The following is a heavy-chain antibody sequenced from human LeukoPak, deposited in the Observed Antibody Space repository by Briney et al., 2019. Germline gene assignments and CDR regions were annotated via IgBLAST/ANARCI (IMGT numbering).Heavy chain of an antibody. Sequence: ASVKVSCKVSGYTLTELSMHWVRQAPGKGLEWMGGFDPEDGETIYAQKFQGRVTMTEDTSTDTAYMELSSLGSEDTAVYYCATDLYSSGWSFDYWGQGTLVTVSS. CDR1: GYTLTELS. V-gene: IGHV1-24*01. J-gene: IGHJ4*02. CDR3: ATDLYSSGWSFDY. D-gene: IGHD6-19*01. CDR2: FDPEDGET.